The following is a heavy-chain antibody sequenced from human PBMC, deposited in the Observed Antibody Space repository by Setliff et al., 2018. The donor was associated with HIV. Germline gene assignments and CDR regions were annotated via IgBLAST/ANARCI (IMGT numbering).Heavy chain of an antibody. V-gene: IGHV3-15*01. J-gene: IGHJ4*02. CDR1: EFTFTNAW. D-gene: IGHD4-4*01. Sequence: GGSLRLSCVTSEFTFTNAWMSWVRQAPGKGLEWVARIKSEIDGGTTAYTAPVKGRFSISRDDSKHALYLMMNRLKTEDTAVYYCTTDNYINSEFAYWGQGTLVTVSS. CDR3: TTDNYINSEFAY. CDR2: IKSEIDGGTT.